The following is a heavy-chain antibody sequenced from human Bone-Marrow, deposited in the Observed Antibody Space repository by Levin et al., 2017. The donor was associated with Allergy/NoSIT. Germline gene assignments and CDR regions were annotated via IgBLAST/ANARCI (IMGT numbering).Heavy chain of an antibody. J-gene: IGHJ6*02. CDR2: TYYRSKWYN. CDR1: GDSVSSNSAA. V-gene: IGHV6-1*01. D-gene: IGHD3-22*01. Sequence: SETLSLTCAISGDSVSSNSAAWNWIRQSPSRGLEWLGRTYYRSKWYNDYAISVKSRITINPDTSKNHVSLQLNSVTPEDTAIYYCATNHFDSSGYQNDYGLDVWGQGTTVTVSS. CDR3: ATNHFDSSGYQNDYGLDV.